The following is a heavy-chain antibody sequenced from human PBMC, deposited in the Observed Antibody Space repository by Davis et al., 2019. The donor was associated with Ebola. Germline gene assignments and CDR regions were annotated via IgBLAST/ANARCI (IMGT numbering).Heavy chain of an antibody. V-gene: IGHV3-7*01. D-gene: IGHD4-23*01. J-gene: IGHJ4*02. CDR2: IKYDGSEK. CDR3: ARGPSTGNSFTY. CDR1: GFTFSSYW. Sequence: GGSLRLSCAASGFTFSSYWMSWVRQAPGKGLEWVANIKYDGSEKYYVDSVKGRFTISRDNDKNSLSLQMNGLRAEDTAVYYCARGPSTGNSFTYWGQGTLVTVSS.